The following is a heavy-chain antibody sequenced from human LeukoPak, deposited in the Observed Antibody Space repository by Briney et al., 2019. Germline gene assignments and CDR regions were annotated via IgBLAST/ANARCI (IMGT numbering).Heavy chain of an antibody. Sequence: SETLSLTCTVSGGSISDAAYYWSWIRQHPGEGLKWIGYIYYSGSTSYNPSLKSRVTISVDTSKNQFSLKLTSVTAADTAVYYCARAKGPRPFDYWGQGTLVTVSS. V-gene: IGHV4-31*03. CDR3: ARAKGPRPFDY. J-gene: IGHJ4*02. CDR2: IYYSGST. CDR1: GGSISDAAYY.